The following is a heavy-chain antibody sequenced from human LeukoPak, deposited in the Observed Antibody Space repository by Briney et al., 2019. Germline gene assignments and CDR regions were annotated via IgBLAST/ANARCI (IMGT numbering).Heavy chain of an antibody. CDR2: FDPEDGET. Sequence: ASVKVSCKVSGYTLTELSMHWVRQAPGKGLEWMGGFDPEDGETIYAQKFQGRVTMTEDTSTDTAYMELSSLRSEDTAVYYCARDGITMVRGVITYAFDIWGQGTMVTVSS. D-gene: IGHD3-10*01. V-gene: IGHV1-24*01. CDR1: GYTLTELS. CDR3: ARDGITMVRGVITYAFDI. J-gene: IGHJ3*02.